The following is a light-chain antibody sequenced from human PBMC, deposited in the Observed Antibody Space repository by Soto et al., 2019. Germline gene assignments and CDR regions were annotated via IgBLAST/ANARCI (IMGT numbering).Light chain of an antibody. CDR1: QDIRGF. V-gene: IGKV1-12*01. Sequence: DIQMTQSPSSVSASVGDRVTITCRTSQDIRGFLLWFQQKPGKAPKLLISGASSLRTGVPSRFSGGGSGTVYTLTISSLQLEDFATYYCQQAKTYPRTFGPGTRVDI. CDR2: GAS. J-gene: IGKJ3*01. CDR3: QQAKTYPRT.